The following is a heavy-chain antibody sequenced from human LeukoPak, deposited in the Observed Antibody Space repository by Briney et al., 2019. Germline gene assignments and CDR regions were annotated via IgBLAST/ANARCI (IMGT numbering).Heavy chain of an antibody. CDR3: ARDRTMVVVAATTEYYYYGMDV. D-gene: IGHD2-15*01. CDR2: IKQDGSEK. V-gene: IGHV3-7*03. CDR1: GFTFSSYW. J-gene: IGHJ6*02. Sequence: PGGSLRLSCAASGFTFSSYWMSWVRQAPGKGLEWVANIKQDGSEKYYVDSVKGRVTISRDNAKNSLYLQMNSLRAEDTAVYYCARDRTMVVVAATTEYYYYGMDVWGQGTTVTVSS.